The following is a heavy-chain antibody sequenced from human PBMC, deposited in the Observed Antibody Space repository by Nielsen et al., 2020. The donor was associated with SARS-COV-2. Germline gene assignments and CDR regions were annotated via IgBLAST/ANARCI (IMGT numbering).Heavy chain of an antibody. CDR3: ATPAGHSSSWYHYYYGMDV. D-gene: IGHD6-13*01. V-gene: IGHV3-23*01. Sequence: GESLKISCAASGFTFSSYAMSWVRQAPGKGLEWVSAISGSGGSTYYADSVKGRFTISRDNAKNSLYLQMNSLRAEDTAVYYCATPAGHSSSWYHYYYGMDVWGQGTTVTVSS. CDR2: ISGSGGST. CDR1: GFTFSSYA. J-gene: IGHJ6*02.